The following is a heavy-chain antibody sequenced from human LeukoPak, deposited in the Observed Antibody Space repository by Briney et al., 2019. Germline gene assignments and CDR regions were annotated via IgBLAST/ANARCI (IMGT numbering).Heavy chain of an antibody. J-gene: IGHJ6*02. Sequence: ASVKVSCKASGYTFTSYYMHWVRQAPGQGLEWMGIINPSGGSTSYAQKFQGRVTITRDTSTSTVYMELSSLRSEDTAVYYCARDGVVPAAMPHYYYGMDVWGQGTTVTVSS. CDR2: INPSGGST. CDR3: ARDGVVPAAMPHYYYGMDV. CDR1: GYTFTSYY. V-gene: IGHV1-46*01. D-gene: IGHD2-2*01.